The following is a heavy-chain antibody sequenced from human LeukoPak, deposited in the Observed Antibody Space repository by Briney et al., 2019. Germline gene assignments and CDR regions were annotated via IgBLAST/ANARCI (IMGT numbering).Heavy chain of an antibody. V-gene: IGHV1-18*01. CDR1: GYTFTSYG. CDR2: TSAYNGNT. D-gene: IGHD3-10*01. J-gene: IGHJ4*02. CDR3: ARDFDYYGAGYFDY. Sequence: ASVKVSCKASGYTFTSYGISWVRQAPGQGLEWMGWTSAYNGNTNYAQKLQGRVTMTTDTSTSTAYMELRSLRSDDTAVYYCARDFDYYGAGYFDYWGQGTLVTVSS.